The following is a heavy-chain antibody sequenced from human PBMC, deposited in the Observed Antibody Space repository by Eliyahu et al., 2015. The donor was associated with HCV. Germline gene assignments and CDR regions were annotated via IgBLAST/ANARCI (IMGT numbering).Heavy chain of an antibody. Sequence: QVHLVESGGGLVKPGGSLRLSCAASGFTFSDSYMTWIRQTPGEGLELVSYISPTSHSTMYADSVKGRFTISRDNAKNLLFLQMDGLRVEDTAVYYCTRDPRLSDVWGQGTTVSVSS. J-gene: IGHJ6*02. CDR1: GFTFSDSY. CDR2: ISPTSHST. D-gene: IGHD3-3*01. CDR3: TRDPRLSDV. V-gene: IGHV3-11*05.